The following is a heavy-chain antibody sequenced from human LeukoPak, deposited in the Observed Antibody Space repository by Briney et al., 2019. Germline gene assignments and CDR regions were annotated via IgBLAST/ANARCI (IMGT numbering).Heavy chain of an antibody. CDR1: GFTFTSSA. J-gene: IGHJ4*02. Sequence: GTSVKVSCKASGFTFTSSAVQWVRQARGQRLEWIGWIVVGSGNTNYAQKFQERVTITRDMSTSTAYMELSSLRSEDTAVCYCAADTLYYYDSSGYPNFDYWGQGTLVTVSS. CDR3: AADTLYYYDSSGYPNFDY. D-gene: IGHD3-22*01. V-gene: IGHV1-58*01. CDR2: IVVGSGNT.